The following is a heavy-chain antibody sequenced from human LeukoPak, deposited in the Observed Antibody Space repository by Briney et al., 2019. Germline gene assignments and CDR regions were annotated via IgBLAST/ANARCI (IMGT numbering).Heavy chain of an antibody. CDR1: GGSITSTNL. V-gene: IGHV4-4*02. Sequence: SETLSLTCAVSGGSITSTNLWNWVRQPPGKGLEWIGQIHHSGSTNYNPSLKSRVTISVDKSNNQFSLKLRSVTAADTAVYYCARQGGYSSSPDYWGQGTLVTVSS. D-gene: IGHD6-13*01. J-gene: IGHJ4*02. CDR3: ARQGGYSSSPDY. CDR2: IHHSGST.